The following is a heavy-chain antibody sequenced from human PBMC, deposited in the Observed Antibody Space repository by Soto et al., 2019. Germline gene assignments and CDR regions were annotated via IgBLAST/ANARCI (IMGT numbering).Heavy chain of an antibody. Sequence: QVQLVESGGGVVQPGRSLRLSCAASGFTFSSYGMHWVRQAPGKGLEWVAVIWYDGSNKYYADSVKGRFTISRDNSKNTLYVQMNSLRAEDTAVYYWAGGQGDQYFDYCGQGTLVTVSS. CDR1: GFTFSSYG. V-gene: IGHV3-33*01. J-gene: IGHJ4*02. CDR2: IWYDGSNK. CDR3: AGGQGDQYFDY.